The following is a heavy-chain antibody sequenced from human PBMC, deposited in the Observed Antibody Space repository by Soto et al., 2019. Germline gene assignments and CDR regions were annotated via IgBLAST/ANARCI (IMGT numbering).Heavy chain of an antibody. Sequence: RGESLKISCKGSGYSFTSYWISWVRQMPGKGLEWMGRIDPSDSYTNYSPSFQGHVTISADKSISTAYLQWSSLKASDTAMYYCASPADGSSSSWSPRYYGMDVWGQGTTVTVSS. D-gene: IGHD6-6*01. V-gene: IGHV5-10-1*01. CDR1: GYSFTSYW. J-gene: IGHJ6*02. CDR3: ASPADGSSSSWSPRYYGMDV. CDR2: IDPSDSYT.